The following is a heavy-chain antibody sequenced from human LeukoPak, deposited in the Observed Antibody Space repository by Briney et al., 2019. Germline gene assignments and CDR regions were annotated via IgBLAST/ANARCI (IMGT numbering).Heavy chain of an antibody. CDR2: INPNSGGT. J-gene: IGHJ4*02. D-gene: IGHD6-13*01. CDR3: ARDPNRWIAAAGYFDY. CDR1: GGTFNNYA. V-gene: IGHV1-2*02. Sequence: ASVKVSCKASGGTFNNYAINWVRQAPGQGLEWMGWINPNSGGTNYAQKFQGRVTMTRDTSISTAYMELSRLRSDDTAVYYCARDPNRWIAAAGYFDYWGQGTLVTVSS.